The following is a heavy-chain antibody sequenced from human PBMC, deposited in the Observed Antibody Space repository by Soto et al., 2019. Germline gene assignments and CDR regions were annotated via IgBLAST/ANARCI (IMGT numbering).Heavy chain of an antibody. CDR1: GGSISSYY. CDR2: IYYSGST. Sequence: PSESLSLTCTVSGGSISSYYWSWIRQPPGKGLEWIGYIYYSGSTNYNPSLKSRVTISVDTSKNQFSLKLSSVTAEDTAEYYSGRGGGEYSYGEYYYYYYYMDVWGKGTTVTVSS. CDR3: GRGGGEYSYGEYYYYYYYMDV. D-gene: IGHD5-18*01. V-gene: IGHV4-59*01. J-gene: IGHJ6*03.